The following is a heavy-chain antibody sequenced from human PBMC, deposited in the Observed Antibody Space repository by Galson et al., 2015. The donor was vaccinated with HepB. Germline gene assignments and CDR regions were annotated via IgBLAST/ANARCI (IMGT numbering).Heavy chain of an antibody. D-gene: IGHD3-22*01. CDR3: ARQEYYYDSSGYYPPPAY. CDR1: GYSFTSYW. CDR2: IDPSDSYT. V-gene: IGHV5-10-1*01. Sequence: QSGTEVKKPGESLRISCKGSGYSFTSYWISWVRQMPGKGLEWMGRIDPSDSYTNYSPSFQGHVTISADKSISTAYLQWSSLKASDTAMYYCARQEYYYDSSGYYPPPAYWGQGTLVTVSS. J-gene: IGHJ4*02.